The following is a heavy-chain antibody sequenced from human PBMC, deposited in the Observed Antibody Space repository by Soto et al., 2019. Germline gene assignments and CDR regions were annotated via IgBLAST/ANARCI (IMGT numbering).Heavy chain of an antibody. CDR1: GGTFSSYA. Sequence: ASVKVSCKASGGTFSSYAISWVRQAPGQGLEWMGGIIPILGIANYAQKFQGRVTITADKSTSTAYMELSSLRSEDTAVYYCARANVPQLELRQGGHNWFDPWGQGTLVTVSS. V-gene: IGHV1-69*10. CDR3: ARANVPQLELRQGGHNWFDP. J-gene: IGHJ5*02. D-gene: IGHD1-7*01. CDR2: IIPILGIA.